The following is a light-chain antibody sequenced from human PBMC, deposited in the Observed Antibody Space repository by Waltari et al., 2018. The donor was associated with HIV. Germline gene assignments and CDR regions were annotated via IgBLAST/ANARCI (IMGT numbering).Light chain of an antibody. CDR2: DAP. CDR3: QQRSSWPLT. J-gene: IGKJ4*01. CDR1: QSVNSRH. V-gene: IGKV3-11*01. Sequence: EIVLTQSPGTLSLSPGERATLSCRASQSVNSRHLVWYQQKPGQAPRLLICDAPNRGTGIPARFSCSGSGTDFTLTISSLDPEDFAVYYCQQRSSWPLTFGGGTKVELK.